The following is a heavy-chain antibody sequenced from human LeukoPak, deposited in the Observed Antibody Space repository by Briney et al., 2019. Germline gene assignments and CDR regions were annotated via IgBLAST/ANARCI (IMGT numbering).Heavy chain of an antibody. J-gene: IGHJ3*01. V-gene: IGHV1-69*06. Sequence: SVKVSCKASGYTFTGYYMHWVRQAPGQGLEWMGGIIPVFDRPTYAQKFEGRVTITADKSTNTTYMEISSLTSDDTAVYYCARDAQWELRAFDVWGQGTMVIVSS. CDR1: GYTFTGYY. CDR2: IIPVFDRP. D-gene: IGHD1-26*01. CDR3: ARDAQWELRAFDV.